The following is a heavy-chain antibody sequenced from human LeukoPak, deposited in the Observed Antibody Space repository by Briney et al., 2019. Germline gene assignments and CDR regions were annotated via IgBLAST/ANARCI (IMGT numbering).Heavy chain of an antibody. CDR3: ARTFNGFDPNFDH. Sequence: HPGGSLRLSCAASGFTFSNHAMNWVRQVPGKGLVWVSTISTDGDGPHYADSVKGRFTISRDNMKSTLYLQMDNLRDVDTAVYFCARTFNGFDPNFDHWGQGTLVTVSS. CDR1: GFTFSNHA. J-gene: IGHJ4*02. V-gene: IGHV3-23*01. D-gene: IGHD5-12*01. CDR2: ISTDGDGP.